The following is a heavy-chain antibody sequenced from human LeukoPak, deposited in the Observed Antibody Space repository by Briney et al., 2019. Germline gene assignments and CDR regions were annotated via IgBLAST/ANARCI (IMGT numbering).Heavy chain of an antibody. CDR2: INPNSGGT. D-gene: IGHD3-10*01. J-gene: IGHJ5*02. CDR3: ARGINWFDP. Sequence: ASVKVSCKSPGYTSSDFYIHWVRQAPGQGLEWMGWINPNSGGTDFAQNFQGRVTMTRDTSISTAYMELRGLRTDDTAVYYCARGINWFDPWGRGTLVTVSS. V-gene: IGHV1-2*02. CDR1: GYTSSDFY.